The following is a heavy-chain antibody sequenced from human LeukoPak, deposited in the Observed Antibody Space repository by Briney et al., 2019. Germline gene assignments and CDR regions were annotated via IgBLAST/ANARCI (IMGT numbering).Heavy chain of an antibody. CDR2: ISGSGGST. J-gene: IGHJ3*02. D-gene: IGHD3-22*01. CDR1: GFKFSGYA. V-gene: IGHV3-23*01. CDR3: ATDRAEVVVIKPGGAFDI. Sequence: GGTLRLSCAASGFKFSGYAMSRVRQAPEKGLEWVSAISGSGGSTYYADSVKGRFTISRDNSKNTLYLQMNSLRAEVTAVYCCATDRAEVVVIKPGGAFDIWGQGTMVTVSS.